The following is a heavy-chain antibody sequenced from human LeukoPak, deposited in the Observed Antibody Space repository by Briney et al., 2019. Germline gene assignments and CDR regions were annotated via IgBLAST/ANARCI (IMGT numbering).Heavy chain of an antibody. V-gene: IGHV4-59*01. CDR1: GGSISSYY. Sequence: SGTLSLTCTVSGGSISSYYWSWIRQPPGKGLEWIGYIYYSGSTNYNPSLKSRVTISVDTSKNQFSLKLRSVTAADTAVYYCARERAVTTYYYFDYWGQGTLVTVPS. J-gene: IGHJ4*02. D-gene: IGHD4-17*01. CDR3: ARERAVTTYYYFDY. CDR2: IYYSGST.